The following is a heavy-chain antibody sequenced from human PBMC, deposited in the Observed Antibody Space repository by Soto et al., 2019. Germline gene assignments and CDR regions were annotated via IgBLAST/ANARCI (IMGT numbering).Heavy chain of an antibody. CDR2: IYYSGST. J-gene: IGHJ6*02. Sequence: SEILSLTCTVSGGSIISSSYYCVWIRQPPGKGLEWIGSIYYSGSTYYNPSLKSRVTISVDTSKNQFSLKPSSVTAADTAVYYCASPTVRGVIGMDVWGQGTTVTVSS. D-gene: IGHD3-10*01. CDR1: GGSIISSSYY. CDR3: ASPTVRGVIGMDV. V-gene: IGHV4-39*01.